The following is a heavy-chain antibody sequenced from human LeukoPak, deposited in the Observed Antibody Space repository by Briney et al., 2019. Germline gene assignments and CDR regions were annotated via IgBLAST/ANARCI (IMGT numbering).Heavy chain of an antibody. Sequence: SETLSLTCAVYGGSFSGYYWSWIRQPPGKGLEWIGEINHSGSTNYNPSLKSRVTISVHTSKNQFSLKLSSVTAADTAVYYCARGSGFDYWGQGTLVTVSS. CDR1: GGSFSGYY. CDR3: ARGSGFDY. V-gene: IGHV4-34*01. CDR2: INHSGST. J-gene: IGHJ4*02.